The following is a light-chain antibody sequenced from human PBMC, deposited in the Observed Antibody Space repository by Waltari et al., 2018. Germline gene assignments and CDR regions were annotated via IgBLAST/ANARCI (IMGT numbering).Light chain of an antibody. CDR2: DAS. CDR1: QSVSSY. J-gene: IGKJ4*01. V-gene: IGKV3-11*01. Sequence: EIVLTQSPATLSLSPGERATLSCRASQSVSSYLAWYQQKPGQAPRLLIYDASNRTTGITARFSGSGSGTDFTLTISSLEPEDLAVYYCQQRSNWPPKLTFGGGTKVEIK. CDR3: QQRSNWPPKLT.